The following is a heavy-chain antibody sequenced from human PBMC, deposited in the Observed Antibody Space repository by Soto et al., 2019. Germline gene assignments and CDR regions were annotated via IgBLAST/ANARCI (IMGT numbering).Heavy chain of an antibody. CDR2: ISGSGGST. Sequence: GGSLRLSCAASGFTFSSYALSWVCQAPGEGLEWVSGISGSGGSTNYADSVKGRFTISRDNSEDTLFLQMSSLRAEDTAVYYCARGGYGRVFDCWGQGSLVTVSS. V-gene: IGHV3-23*01. CDR1: GFTFSSYA. J-gene: IGHJ4*02. CDR3: ARGGYGRVFDC. D-gene: IGHD2-15*01.